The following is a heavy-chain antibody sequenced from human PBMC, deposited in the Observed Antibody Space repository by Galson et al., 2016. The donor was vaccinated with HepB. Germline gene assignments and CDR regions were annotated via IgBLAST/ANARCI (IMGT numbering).Heavy chain of an antibody. Sequence: SVKVSCKVSGSTFTSYAFTWVRQAPGHGLEWVGGIVPIFGKPNYAQNVQGRVTITVDKSTRTAYMVLSSLTSEDTAVYYCARGLGATIPYFDYWGQGTLVTVSS. V-gene: IGHV1-69*06. CDR2: IVPIFGKP. D-gene: IGHD1-26*01. CDR1: GSTFTSYA. CDR3: ARGLGATIPYFDY. J-gene: IGHJ4*02.